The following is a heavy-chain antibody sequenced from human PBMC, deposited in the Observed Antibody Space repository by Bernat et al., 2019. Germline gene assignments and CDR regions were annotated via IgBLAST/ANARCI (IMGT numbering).Heavy chain of an antibody. V-gene: IGHV3-33*01. D-gene: IGHD4-11*01. CDR1: GFTFSSYG. Sequence: QVQLVESGGGVVQPGRSLRLSCAASGFTFSSYGMHWVRQAPGKGLEWVAVIWYDGSNKYYADSVKGRFTISRENSKNTLYLQMNSLRAEDTAVYYCARVNQSPLDYSGAYYYYGMDVWGQGTTVTVSS. J-gene: IGHJ6*02. CDR3: ARVNQSPLDYSGAYYYYGMDV. CDR2: IWYDGSNK.